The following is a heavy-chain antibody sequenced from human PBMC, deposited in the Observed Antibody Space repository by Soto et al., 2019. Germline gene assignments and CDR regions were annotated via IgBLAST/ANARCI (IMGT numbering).Heavy chain of an antibody. J-gene: IGHJ6*02. V-gene: IGHV3-48*02. CDR2: ISVGSSTI. D-gene: IGHD3-16*02. CDR1: GFTFSIYS. CDR3: ARVSIASGGVIAVTYALDV. Sequence: GGSLRLSCVASGFTFSIYSVNWVRQAPGKGLQWVSYISVGSSTINYADSVKGRFTVSRDNVKNSLFLQMNSLRDEDTAVYYCARVSIASGGVIAVTYALDVWGQGTTVTVSS.